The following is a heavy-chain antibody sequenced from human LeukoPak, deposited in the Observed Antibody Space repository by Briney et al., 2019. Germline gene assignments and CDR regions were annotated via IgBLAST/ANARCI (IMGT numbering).Heavy chain of an antibody. CDR2: IYYSGST. D-gene: IGHD3-22*01. Sequence: SSETLSLTCTVSGGSISSYYWSWIRQPPGKGLEWLGYIYYSGSTNYNPSLKSRVTISVDTSKNQFSLKLSSVTAADTAVYYCARGGSGYLRGDFDYWGQGTLVTVSS. CDR3: ARGGSGYLRGDFDY. V-gene: IGHV4-59*01. CDR1: GGSISSYY. J-gene: IGHJ4*02.